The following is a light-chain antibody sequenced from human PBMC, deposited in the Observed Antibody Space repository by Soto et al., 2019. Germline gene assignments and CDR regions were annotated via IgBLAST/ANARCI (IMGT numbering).Light chain of an antibody. V-gene: IGLV2-14*01. CDR3: SSFTSLSTVI. CDR2: EVS. CDR1: TNDIGSYNS. Sequence: QSVLTQPASVSGSPGQSITISCTGTTNDIGSYNSVSWYQHHPGKAPKLLIYEVSNRPSGVSNRFSGSKSGNTASLTISGLQAEDEAAYYCSSFTSLSTVIFGGGTKVTVL. J-gene: IGLJ2*01.